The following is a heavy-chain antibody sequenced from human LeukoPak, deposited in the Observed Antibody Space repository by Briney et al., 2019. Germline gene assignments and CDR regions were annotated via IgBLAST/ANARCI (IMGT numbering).Heavy chain of an antibody. Sequence: SETLSLTCTVSGGSISSGGYYWSWIRQPPGKGLEWIGYNYYTGNTNYNPSLRSRVTMSVDTSNNQFSLKLYSVTAADTAVYYCAKYIRDSGTYYLDYWGQGTLVTVSS. V-gene: IGHV4-61*08. CDR2: NYYTGNT. D-gene: IGHD3-10*01. CDR1: GGSISSGGYY. CDR3: AKYIRDSGTYYLDY. J-gene: IGHJ4*02.